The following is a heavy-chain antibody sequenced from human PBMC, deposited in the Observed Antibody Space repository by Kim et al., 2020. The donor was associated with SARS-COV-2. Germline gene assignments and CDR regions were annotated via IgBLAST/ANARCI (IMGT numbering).Heavy chain of an antibody. CDR2: VYASGRT. J-gene: IGHJ6*02. Sequence: SETLSLTCTVSGGSISDYYWSWIRQPAGKGLEWIGRVYASGRTDYNPSLQSRVTMSLDTSTNQFSLKLSSVTAADTAVYYCARTGAMDVWGQGTTVTVSS. V-gene: IGHV4-4*07. CDR1: GGSISDYY. CDR3: ARTGAMDV.